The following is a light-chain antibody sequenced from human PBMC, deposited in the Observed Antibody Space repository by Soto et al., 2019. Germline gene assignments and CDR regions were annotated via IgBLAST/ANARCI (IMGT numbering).Light chain of an antibody. V-gene: IGKV1-5*03. J-gene: IGKJ4*01. Sequence: DIQMTQSPSTLSASVGDRVTITCRASQSISSWLAWYQQKPGKAPKLLIYKASSLESGVPSRFSGSGYGTEFTLTISSLQPDDFATYYCQQYNNYWLTFGGGTKVEIK. CDR1: QSISSW. CDR2: KAS. CDR3: QQYNNYWLT.